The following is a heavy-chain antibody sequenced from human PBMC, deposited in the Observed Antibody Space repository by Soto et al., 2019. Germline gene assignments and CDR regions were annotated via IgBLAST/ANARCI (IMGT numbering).Heavy chain of an antibody. CDR3: ARHEYSSGQHYFDY. V-gene: IGHV5-51*01. J-gene: IGHJ4*02. Sequence: GESLKISCEASGYSFTSYWIGWVRQMPGKGLEWMGIIYPIDSDTRYSPSFQGQVTISADKSISTAYLQWGSLKASDTAMYYCARHEYSSGQHYFDYWAQGTLVPVSS. CDR1: GYSFTSYW. CDR2: IYPIDSDT. D-gene: IGHD6-19*01.